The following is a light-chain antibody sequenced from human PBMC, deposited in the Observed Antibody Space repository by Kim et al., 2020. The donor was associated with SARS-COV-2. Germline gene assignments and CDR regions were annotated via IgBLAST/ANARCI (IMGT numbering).Light chain of an antibody. CDR1: GSNIGAGYD. J-gene: IGLJ2*01. Sequence: VTISCNGSGSNIGAGYDVHWYQQLPGTAPKLLIYGNSNRPSGVPDRFSGSKSGTSASLAITGLQAEDEADYYCQSYDSSLSAYVVFGGGTQLTVL. V-gene: IGLV1-40*01. CDR2: GNS. CDR3: QSYDSSLSAYVV.